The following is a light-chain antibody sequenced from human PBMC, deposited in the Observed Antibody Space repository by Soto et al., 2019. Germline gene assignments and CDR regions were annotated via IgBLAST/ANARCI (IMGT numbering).Light chain of an antibody. CDR3: QKDNSVPFT. CDR1: QGLSNY. Sequence: DIQMTQSPASLSASVGDRVTITCRASQGLSNYLAWYQHKPGKVPKLLIYAASPLQSGVPSRFSGRGSGTDFTLTITGLQPEDIATYYCQKDNSVPFTFGHGTKVNIK. J-gene: IGKJ3*01. CDR2: AAS. V-gene: IGKV1-27*01.